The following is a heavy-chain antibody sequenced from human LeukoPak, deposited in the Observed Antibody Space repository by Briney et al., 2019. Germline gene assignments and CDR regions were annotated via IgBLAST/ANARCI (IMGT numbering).Heavy chain of an antibody. CDR1: DGSISSGNW. CDR3: ARDHYSSPFDY. V-gene: IGHV4-4*02. CDR2: ISLSGST. Sequence: PSGTLSLTCAVSDGSISSGNWWSWVRQPPGKGLEWIGEISLSGSTNYNSSLKSRVTISVDKSKNRFSLKLSSVTAADTAVYYCARDHYSSPFDYWGQGTLVTVSS. D-gene: IGHD6-13*01. J-gene: IGHJ4*02.